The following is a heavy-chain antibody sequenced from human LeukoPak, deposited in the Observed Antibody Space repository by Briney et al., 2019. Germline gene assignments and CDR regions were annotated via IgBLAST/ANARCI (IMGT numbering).Heavy chain of an antibody. CDR1: GYTLTELS. Sequence: ASVKVSCKVSGYTLTELSMHWVRQAPGKGLEWTGGFDPEDGETIYAQKFQGRVTMTEDTSTDTAYMELSSLRSEDTAVYYCATATKTYDSSGYFFDYWGQGTLVTVSS. V-gene: IGHV1-24*01. CDR2: FDPEDGET. CDR3: ATATKTYDSSGYFFDY. J-gene: IGHJ4*02. D-gene: IGHD3-22*01.